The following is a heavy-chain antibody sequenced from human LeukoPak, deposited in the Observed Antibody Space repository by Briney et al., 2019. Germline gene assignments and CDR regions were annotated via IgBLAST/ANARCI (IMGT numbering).Heavy chain of an antibody. V-gene: IGHV4-34*01. CDR1: GGSFSGYY. D-gene: IGHD3-3*01. CDR3: ARRGLWSGYYCLDY. J-gene: IGHJ4*02. Sequence: SETLSLTCAVYGGSFSGYYWSWIRQPPGKGLEWIGEINHSGGTNYNPSLKSRVSISVDTSKNQFSLKLSSVTAADTAVYYCARRGLWSGYYCLDYWGPGTLVTVSS. CDR2: INHSGGT.